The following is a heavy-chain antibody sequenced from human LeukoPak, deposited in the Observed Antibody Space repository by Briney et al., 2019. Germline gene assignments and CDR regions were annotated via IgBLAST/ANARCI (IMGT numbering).Heavy chain of an antibody. Sequence: GGSLRLSCAASGFTFSSHAMSWVRQAPGKGLEWVSAISGSGGSTYYADSVKGRFTILRDNSKTTLHLQMNSLRAEDTAVYYCAKSWSSSWYYFDYWGQGTLVTVSS. V-gene: IGHV3-23*01. D-gene: IGHD6-13*01. CDR2: ISGSGGST. CDR3: AKSWSSSWYYFDY. J-gene: IGHJ4*02. CDR1: GFTFSSHA.